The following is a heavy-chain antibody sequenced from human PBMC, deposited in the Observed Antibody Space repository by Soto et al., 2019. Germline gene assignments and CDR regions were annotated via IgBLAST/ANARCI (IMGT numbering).Heavy chain of an antibody. CDR1: GFTFSSYA. CDR2: ISGSGSAT. J-gene: IGHJ4*02. D-gene: IGHD2-15*01. Sequence: GGSLRLSCAASGFTFSSYAMSWVRQAPGRGLEWVSAISGSGSATFYADSVKGRFTISRDNSENTLYLQMNSLRADDTAVYYCAKQPANSCYSGVDYWGQGTLVTVSS. V-gene: IGHV3-23*01. CDR3: AKQPANSCYSGVDY.